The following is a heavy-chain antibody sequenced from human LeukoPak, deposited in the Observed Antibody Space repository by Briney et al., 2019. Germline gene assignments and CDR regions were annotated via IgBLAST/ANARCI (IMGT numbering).Heavy chain of an antibody. J-gene: IGHJ4*02. CDR2: LSSSGSAF. V-gene: IGHV3-48*03. Sequence: GGSLRLSCEDSGSTFRSYEMNWVRQAPGKGLEWIAYLSSSGSAFSYADSVKGRFTIARDNAKNSVYLEMNSLRADDTAVYYCARSARLMKGVVEVTALDDWGQGTLVTVSS. CDR1: GSTFRSYE. CDR3: ARSARLMKGVVEVTALDD. D-gene: IGHD3-3*01.